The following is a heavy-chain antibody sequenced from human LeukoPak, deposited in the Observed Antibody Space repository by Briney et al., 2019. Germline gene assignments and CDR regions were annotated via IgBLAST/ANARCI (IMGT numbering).Heavy chain of an antibody. Sequence: SETLSLTCAVYGGSFSGYYWSWIRQPPGKGLEWIGEINHGGSTNYNPSLKSRVTISVDTSKNQFSLKLSSVTAADTAVYYCARARLGYCSGGSCYSPVRGFGVRGYFDYWGQGTLVTVSS. CDR3: ARARLGYCSGGSCYSPVRGFGVRGYFDY. CDR1: GGSFSGYY. J-gene: IGHJ4*02. V-gene: IGHV4-34*01. D-gene: IGHD2-15*01. CDR2: INHGGST.